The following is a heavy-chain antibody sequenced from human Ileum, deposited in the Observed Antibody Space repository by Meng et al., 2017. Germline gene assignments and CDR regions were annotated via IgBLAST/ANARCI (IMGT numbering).Heavy chain of an antibody. CDR3: ARLSSGWYADVYYGLDV. J-gene: IGHJ6*02. D-gene: IGHD6-19*01. CDR1: AGSISSSSPY. V-gene: IGHV4-61*02. Sequence: SETLSLTCTVSAGSISSSSPYWSWIRQPAGKGLEWIGRVDTRGTTSFNPSLMSRVTISVETSKNQFSLRLSSVTAADTAVYYCARLSSGWYADVYYGLDVWGQGTTVTVSS. CDR2: VDTRGTT.